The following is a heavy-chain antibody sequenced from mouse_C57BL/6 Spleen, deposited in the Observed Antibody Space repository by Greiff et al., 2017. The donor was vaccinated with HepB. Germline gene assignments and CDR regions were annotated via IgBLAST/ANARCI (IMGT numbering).Heavy chain of an antibody. CDR3: SRGDDDYDPFAY. Sequence: QVPVKQSGAALARPGASVKLSCKASGYTFTSYGISWVKQRTGQGLEWLGEIYPRSGNTYYNEKFKGKATLTADTSSSTAYMELRSLTSEDSAVYVWSRGDDDYDPFAYWGQGTLVTVSA. CDR1: GYTFTSYG. D-gene: IGHD2-4*01. V-gene: IGHV1-81*01. J-gene: IGHJ3*01. CDR2: IYPRSGNT.